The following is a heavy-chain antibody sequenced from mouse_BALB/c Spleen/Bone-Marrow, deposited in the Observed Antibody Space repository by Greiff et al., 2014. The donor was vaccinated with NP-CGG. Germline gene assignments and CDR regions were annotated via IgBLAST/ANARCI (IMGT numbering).Heavy chain of an antibody. CDR2: INSNNGGN. J-gene: IGHJ4*01. V-gene: IGHV1-18*01. CDR1: GYTFTEYT. Sequence: VQLKESGPELVKPGASVKISCKTSGYTFTEYTMHWVKQSHGKSLEWIGGINSNNGGNSYSQKFKGKVTLTVDKSSSTAYMELRSLTFEDSAVYYCARSKGIRGAMDYWGQGTSVTVSS. CDR3: ARSKGIRGAMDY.